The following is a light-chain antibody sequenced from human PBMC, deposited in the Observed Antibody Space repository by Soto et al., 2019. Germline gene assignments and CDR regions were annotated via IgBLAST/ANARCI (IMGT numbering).Light chain of an antibody. CDR2: EVS. J-gene: IGLJ1*01. V-gene: IGLV2-14*01. Sequence: QSVLTQPASVSGSPGQSITISCTGTSSDVGGYNYVSWYQHHPGKAPKLIIYEVSNRPSGVSNRFSGSKSGNTASLTISGLQAEDEADYYCSSYTSGSSPYVFGTGTKVTVL. CDR1: SSDVGGYNY. CDR3: SSYTSGSSPYV.